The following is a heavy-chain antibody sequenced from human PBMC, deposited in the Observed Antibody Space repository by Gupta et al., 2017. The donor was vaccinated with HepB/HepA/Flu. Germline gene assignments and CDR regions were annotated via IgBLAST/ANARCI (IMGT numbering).Heavy chain of an antibody. V-gene: IGHV1-69*06. D-gene: IGHD2-2*02. Sequence: QVQLVQSGAEVKKPGSSVKVSCKASGGTFSSYAISWVRQAPGQGLEWMGGIIPIFGTANYAQKFQGRVTITAEKSTSTAYMELSSLRAEDTAVYYCARAIGLDCSSTSCYISGDSINDAFDIWGQGTMVTVSS. J-gene: IGHJ3*02. CDR2: IIPIFGTA. CDR3: ARAIGLDCSSTSCYISGDSINDAFDI. CDR1: GGTFSSYA.